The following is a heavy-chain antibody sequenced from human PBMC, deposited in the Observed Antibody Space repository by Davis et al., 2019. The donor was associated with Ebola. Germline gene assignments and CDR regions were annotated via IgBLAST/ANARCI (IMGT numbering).Heavy chain of an antibody. D-gene: IGHD2/OR15-2a*01. CDR1: GGSISSYY. J-gene: IGHJ6*02. V-gene: IGHV4-59*08. CDR2: LSYSGST. CDR3: ARMAESFYRGPDYYYYGMDV. Sequence: SETLSLTCTVSGGSISSYYWSWIRQPPGKGLEWIGYLSYSGSTNYNPSLKSRVTISVDTSKNQFSLKLSSVTAADTAVYYCARMAESFYRGPDYYYYGMDVWGQGTTVTVSS.